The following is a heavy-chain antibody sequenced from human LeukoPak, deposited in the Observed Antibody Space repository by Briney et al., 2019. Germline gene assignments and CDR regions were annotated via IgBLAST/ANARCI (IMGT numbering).Heavy chain of an antibody. Sequence: ASETLSLTCTVSGGSIRSSSYYWGWIRQPPGKGLEWIGSIYYSGSTYYNPSLKSRVTISVDTSKNQFSLKLSSVTAANTAVYYCARQNYDYVWGSYRYSYYYYYMDVWGKGTTVTVSS. V-gene: IGHV4-39*01. D-gene: IGHD3-16*02. J-gene: IGHJ6*03. CDR1: GGSIRSSSYY. CDR2: IYYSGST. CDR3: ARQNYDYVWGSYRYSYYYYYMDV.